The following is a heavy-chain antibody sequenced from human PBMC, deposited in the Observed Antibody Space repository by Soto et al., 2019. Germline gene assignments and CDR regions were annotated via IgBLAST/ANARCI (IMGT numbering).Heavy chain of an antibody. D-gene: IGHD3-9*01. V-gene: IGHV3-21*01. Sequence: GGSLRLSCAASGFTFSSYSMNWVRQAPGKGLEWVSSISSNSSYIYYADSVKGRFTISRDNAKNSLYLQMNSLRAEDTAVYYCARDRLNYDILTGYYSSGMDVWGQGTTVTVSS. CDR1: GFTFSSYS. CDR3: ARDRLNYDILTGYYSSGMDV. J-gene: IGHJ6*02. CDR2: ISSNSSYI.